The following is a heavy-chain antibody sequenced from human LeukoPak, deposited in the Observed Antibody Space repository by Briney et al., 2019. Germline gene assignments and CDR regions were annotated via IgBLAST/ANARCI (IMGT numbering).Heavy chain of an antibody. CDR2: IYHSGST. Sequence: PSETLSLTCTVSGGSISSYYWSWIRQPPGKGLEWIGYIYHSGSTYYNPSLKSRVTISVDTSKNQFSLKLSSVTAADTAVYYCAREWGSSGWPGDYWGQGTLVTVSS. CDR3: AREWGSSGWPGDY. V-gene: IGHV4-59*12. CDR1: GGSISSYY. D-gene: IGHD6-19*01. J-gene: IGHJ4*02.